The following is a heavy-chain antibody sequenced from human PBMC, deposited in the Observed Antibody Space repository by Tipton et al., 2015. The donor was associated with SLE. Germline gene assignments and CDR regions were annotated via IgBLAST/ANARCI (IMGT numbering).Heavy chain of an antibody. J-gene: IGHJ6*02. D-gene: IGHD1-26*01. CDR3: ARGGGSYYGYYYYGMDV. CDR1: GFTVSSNY. CDR2: IYSGGST. V-gene: IGHV3-53*01. Sequence: SLRLSCAASGFTVSSNYMSWVRQAPGKGLEWVSVIYSGGSTYYADSVKGRFTISRDNSKNTLYLQMNSLRAEDTAVYYCARGGGSYYGYYYYGMDVWGQGTTVTVSS.